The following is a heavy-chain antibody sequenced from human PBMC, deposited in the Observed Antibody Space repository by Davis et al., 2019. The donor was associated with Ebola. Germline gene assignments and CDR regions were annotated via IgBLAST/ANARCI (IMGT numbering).Heavy chain of an antibody. J-gene: IGHJ5*02. CDR3: ARDMGMVQEANWFDP. V-gene: IGHV1-18*01. D-gene: IGHD3-10*01. Sequence: ASVKVSCKASGYIFSDYGITWVRQAPGQGLEWMGWMSPYSGITNYAQKLQGRVTMTTDTSTSTAYMELRSLRSDDTAVYYCARDMGMVQEANWFDPWGQGTLVTVSS. CDR1: GYIFSDYG. CDR2: MSPYSGIT.